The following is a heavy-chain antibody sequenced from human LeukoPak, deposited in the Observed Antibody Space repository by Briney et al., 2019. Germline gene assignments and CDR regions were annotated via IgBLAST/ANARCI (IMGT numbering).Heavy chain of an antibody. CDR2: VYYSGGT. V-gene: IGHV4-39*02. CDR1: GASISSSIHY. D-gene: IGHD1-1*01. J-gene: IGHJ5*01. Sequence: SETLSLTCAVSGASISSSIHYWGWVRQPPGKGLEWIGSVYYSGGTYYNPSLESRLTISVDTSNNRFSLKLKSVTAADTAVFYCARVTTGSTTLDSWGQGILVAVSS. CDR3: ARVTTGSTTLDS.